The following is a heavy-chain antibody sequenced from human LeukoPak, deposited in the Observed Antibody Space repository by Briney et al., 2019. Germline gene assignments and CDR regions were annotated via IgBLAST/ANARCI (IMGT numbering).Heavy chain of an antibody. D-gene: IGHD3-22*01. CDR3: ARVIYYYYDSLGFNDY. J-gene: IGHJ4*02. Sequence: SVKISCKASGGTFSSYAVSWVRQAPGQGLEWMGGIIPIFGTANYAQKFQGRVTITADESTSTAYMELSSLRSEDTAVYYCARVIYYYYDSLGFNDYWGQGTLVTVSS. CDR2: IIPIFGTA. CDR1: GGTFSSYA. V-gene: IGHV1-69*01.